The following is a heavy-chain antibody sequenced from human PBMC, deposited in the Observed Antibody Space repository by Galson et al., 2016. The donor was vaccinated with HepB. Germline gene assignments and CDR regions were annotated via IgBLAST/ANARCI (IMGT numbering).Heavy chain of an antibody. V-gene: IGHV4-4*02. Sequence: SETLSLTCGVSGDSMSSHDWWSWIRQPPGKGLEWIGEIHPSGSTNSNPSLKSRVTIDRSRKQSYLGLYYVTAADTAVYYCAGALAVNGAFDIWGQGTMVTVSS. CDR3: AGALAVNGAFDI. J-gene: IGHJ3*02. D-gene: IGHD4-17*01. CDR2: IHPSGST. CDR1: GDSMSSHDW.